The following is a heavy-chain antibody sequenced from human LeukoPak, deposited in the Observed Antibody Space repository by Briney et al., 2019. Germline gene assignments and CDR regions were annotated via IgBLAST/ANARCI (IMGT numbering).Heavy chain of an antibody. V-gene: IGHV4-61*02. D-gene: IGHD1-26*01. Sequence: SETLSLTCTASGGSISSGSYYWSWIRQPAGKGLEWIGRIYTSGSTNYNPSLKSRVTISVDTSKNQFSLKLSSVTAADTAVYYCARDSGGFDPWGQGTLVTVSS. CDR3: ARDSGGFDP. CDR1: GGSISSGSYY. J-gene: IGHJ5*02. CDR2: IYTSGST.